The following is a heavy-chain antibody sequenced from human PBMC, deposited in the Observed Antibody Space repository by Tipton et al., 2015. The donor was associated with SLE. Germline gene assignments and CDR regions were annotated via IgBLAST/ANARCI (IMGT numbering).Heavy chain of an antibody. V-gene: IGHV4-31*03. D-gene: IGHD3-22*01. Sequence: TLSLTCTVSGDSISRGLHYWSWIRQHPGEGLEWIGYIHHTGGTSYNPSLKDRVTISVDTSKNQFSLKLSTVTAADTARYYCARVWVITATGWFDPWGRGTLVTVSS. J-gene: IGHJ5*02. CDR1: GDSISRGLHY. CDR3: ARVWVITATGWFDP. CDR2: IHHTGGT.